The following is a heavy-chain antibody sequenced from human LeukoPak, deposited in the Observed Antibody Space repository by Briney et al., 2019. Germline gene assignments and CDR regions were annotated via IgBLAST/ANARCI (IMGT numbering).Heavy chain of an antibody. CDR1: GYTFTTYG. CDR2: ISTYNGNT. V-gene: IGHV1-18*01. D-gene: IGHD2-8*01. CDR3: AREYCTNGVCYGPDY. Sequence: ASVTVSCKASGYTFTTYGISWVRQAPGQGLEWMGWISTYNGNTNYAQKLQGRVTMTTDTSTSTAYMELRSLRSDDTAVYYCAREYCTNGVCYGPDYWGQGTLVTVSS. J-gene: IGHJ4*02.